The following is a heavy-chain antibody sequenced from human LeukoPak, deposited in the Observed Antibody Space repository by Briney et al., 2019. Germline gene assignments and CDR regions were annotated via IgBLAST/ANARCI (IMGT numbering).Heavy chain of an antibody. J-gene: IGHJ4*02. CDR2: IYYSGTT. V-gene: IGHV4-39*07. D-gene: IGHD1-26*01. Sequence: SETLSLTCTVSGGFISRNSFYWGWIRQPPGKGLEWIGSIYYSGTTYYNPSLKSRVTISVDTSKNQFSLKLSSLTAADTAVYYCARGGGSDDFDFWGQGTLVTVSS. CDR3: ARGGGSDDFDF. CDR1: GGFISRNSFY.